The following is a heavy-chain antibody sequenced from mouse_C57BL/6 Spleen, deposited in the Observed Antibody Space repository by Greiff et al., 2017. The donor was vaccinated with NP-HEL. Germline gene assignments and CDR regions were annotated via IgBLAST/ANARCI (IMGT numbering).Heavy chain of an antibody. J-gene: IGHJ4*01. D-gene: IGHD4-1*01. CDR3: ARDANWDAMDY. CDR1: GFTFSDYG. V-gene: IGHV5-17*01. Sequence: EVKLMESGGGLVKPGGSLKLSCAASGFTFSDYGMHWVRQAPEKGLEWVAYISSGSSTIYYADTVKGRFTISRDNAKNTLFLQMTSLRSEDTAMYYCARDANWDAMDYWGQGTSVTVSS. CDR2: ISSGSSTI.